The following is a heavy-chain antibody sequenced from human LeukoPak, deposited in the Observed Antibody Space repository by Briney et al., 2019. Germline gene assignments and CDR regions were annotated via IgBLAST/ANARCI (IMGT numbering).Heavy chain of an antibody. CDR2: INHSGST. V-gene: IGHV4-34*01. D-gene: IGHD3-9*01. Sequence: SPSETLSLTCAVYGGSFSGYYWSWIRQPPGKGLEWIGEINHSGSTNYNPSLKSRVTISVDTSKNQFSLKLSSVTAADTAVYYCARGEIRYFDWLGYWGQGTLVTVSS. CDR1: GGSFSGYY. J-gene: IGHJ4*02. CDR3: ARGEIRYFDWLGY.